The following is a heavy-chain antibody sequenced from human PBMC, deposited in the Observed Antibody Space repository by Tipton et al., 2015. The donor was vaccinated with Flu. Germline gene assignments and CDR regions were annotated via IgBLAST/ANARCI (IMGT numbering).Heavy chain of an antibody. CDR2: IYHSGGT. V-gene: IGHV4-31*02. J-gene: IGHJ5*02. CDR1: GGSISSGGYY. Sequence: LRLSCTVSGGSISSGGYYWSWIRQHPEKGLEWIGYIYHSGGTNYNPSLKSRVTISVDTSKNQFSLRPASVTATDTAVYYCARENWNYVVRSSWLDPWGQGTLVTVSS. D-gene: IGHD1-7*01. CDR3: ARENWNYVVRSSWLDP.